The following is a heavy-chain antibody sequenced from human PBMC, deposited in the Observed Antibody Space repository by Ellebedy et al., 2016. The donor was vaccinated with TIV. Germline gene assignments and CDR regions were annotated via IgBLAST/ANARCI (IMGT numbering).Heavy chain of an antibody. J-gene: IGHJ6*02. CDR3: ARVRYYYYYGMDV. CDR2: INPNSGGT. CDR1: GYTFTGYY. V-gene: IGHV1-2*02. Sequence: AASVKVSCKASGYTFTGYYMHWVRQAPGQGLEWMGWINPNSGGTNYAQKFQGRVTMTRDTSISTAYMELSRLRSDDTAVYYCARVRYYYYYGMDVWGQGTTVTVSS.